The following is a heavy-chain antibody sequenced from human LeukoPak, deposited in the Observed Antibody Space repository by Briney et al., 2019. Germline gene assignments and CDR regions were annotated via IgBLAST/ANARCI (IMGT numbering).Heavy chain of an antibody. CDR2: INFNSRTI. CDR3: ARDYQWVIDH. Sequence: PGGSLRLSCAASGFTFSSYEMHWVRQAPGKGLEWVSYINFNSRTIYYADSVEGRFTISRDNAKNSLYLQMNSLRAEDTAVYYCARDYQWVIDHWGQGTLVTVSS. D-gene: IGHD1-26*01. V-gene: IGHV3-48*03. J-gene: IGHJ4*02. CDR1: GFTFSSYE.